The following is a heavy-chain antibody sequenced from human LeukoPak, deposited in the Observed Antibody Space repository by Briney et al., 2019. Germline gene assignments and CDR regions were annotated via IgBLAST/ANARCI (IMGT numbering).Heavy chain of an antibody. J-gene: IGHJ3*02. CDR3: ARALTLGYCSSTSCYYDAFDI. V-gene: IGHV4-30-4*01. D-gene: IGHD2-2*01. CDR2: IYYSGST. CDR1: GGSISGGDYY. Sequence: SETLSLTCTVSGGSISGGDYYWSWIRQPPGKGLEWIGYIYYSGSTYYNPSLKSRVTISVDTSKNQFSLKLSSVTAADTAVYYCARALTLGYCSSTSCYYDAFDIWGQGTMVTVSS.